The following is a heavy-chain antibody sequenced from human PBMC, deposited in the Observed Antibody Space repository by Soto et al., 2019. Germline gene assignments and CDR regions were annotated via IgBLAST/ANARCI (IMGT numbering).Heavy chain of an antibody. CDR1: GGSISSHY. Sequence: QVQLQESGPGLVKPSETLSLTCTVSGGSISSHYWNWIRQPPGKGLEWIGYIYHTGSTNYNPSLKSRVTISVDTSTNQFSLTVSSATAADTAVYFCARGIQTSYYYYYYMDVWGKGTTVTVSS. CDR2: IYHTGST. V-gene: IGHV4-59*11. CDR3: ARGIQTSYYYYYYMDV. J-gene: IGHJ6*03.